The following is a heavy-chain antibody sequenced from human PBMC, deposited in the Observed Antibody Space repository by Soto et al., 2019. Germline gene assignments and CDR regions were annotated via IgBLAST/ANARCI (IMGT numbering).Heavy chain of an antibody. V-gene: IGHV3-23*01. Sequence: EVQLLESGGGLVQPGGSLRLSCAASGFTFSSYAMSWVRQAPGKGLEWVSAISGSGGSTYYADSVKGRFTISRDNSKNTLYLQMNSVRAEDTALYYCAKDQDGSGWPRHFDYWGQGTLVTVSS. CDR2: ISGSGGST. CDR3: AKDQDGSGWPRHFDY. D-gene: IGHD6-19*01. J-gene: IGHJ4*02. CDR1: GFTFSSYA.